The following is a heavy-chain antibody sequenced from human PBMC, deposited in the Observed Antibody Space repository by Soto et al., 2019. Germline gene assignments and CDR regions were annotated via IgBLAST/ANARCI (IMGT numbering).Heavy chain of an antibody. V-gene: IGHV4-59*01. CDR2: IHYSGST. CDR3: ARDRGRTRAYYYEMDV. CDR1: GGSISGYY. D-gene: IGHD3-10*01. Sequence: QVQLQESGPGLVKPSETLSLTCTVSGGSISGYYWSWIRQPPGKGLEWIGYIHYSGSTNYHPSLKSRITISADTSQNQISLNLRSVTTEDTAVYYCARDRGRTRAYYYEMDVWGQGTTVIVSS. J-gene: IGHJ6*02.